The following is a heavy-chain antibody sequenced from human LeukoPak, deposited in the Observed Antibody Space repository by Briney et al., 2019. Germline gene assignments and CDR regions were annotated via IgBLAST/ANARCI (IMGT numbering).Heavy chain of an antibody. CDR2: ISYDGSNK. J-gene: IGHJ6*02. Sequence: GRSLRLSCAASGFTFSSYAMHWVRQAPGKGLEWVAVISYDGSNKYYADSVKGRFTISRDNSKNTLYLQMNSLRAEDTAVYYCARVIIVVVPAAILDYGMDVWGQGTTVTVSS. CDR3: ARVIIVVVPAAILDYGMDV. D-gene: IGHD2-2*02. CDR1: GFTFSSYA. V-gene: IGHV3-30-3*01.